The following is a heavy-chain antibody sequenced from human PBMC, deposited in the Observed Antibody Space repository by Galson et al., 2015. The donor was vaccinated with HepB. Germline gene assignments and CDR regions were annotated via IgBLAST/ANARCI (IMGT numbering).Heavy chain of an antibody. Sequence: SVKVSCKASGGTFSSYAISWVRQAPGQGLEWMGGIIPIFGTANYAQKFQGRVTITADKSTSTAYMELSSLRSEDTAVYYCARGEGGGYYLDPTGYWGQGTLVTVSS. CDR1: GGTFSSYA. CDR3: ARGEGGGYYLDPTGY. J-gene: IGHJ4*02. D-gene: IGHD3-22*01. V-gene: IGHV1-69*06. CDR2: IIPIFGTA.